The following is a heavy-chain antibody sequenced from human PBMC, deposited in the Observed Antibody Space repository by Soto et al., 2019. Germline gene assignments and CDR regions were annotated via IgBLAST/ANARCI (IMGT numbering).Heavy chain of an antibody. CDR1: GGSITSYY. V-gene: IGHV4-59*01. D-gene: IGHD3-22*01. Sequence: SETLSLTCTVSGGSITSYYWSWIRQPPGKGLEWIGYIYYSGSTNYNPSLKSRVTISVDTSKNQFSLKLSSVTAADTAVYYCERGGYYDSSGPVSGAFDIWGQGTMVTV. CDR2: IYYSGST. CDR3: ERGGYYDSSGPVSGAFDI. J-gene: IGHJ3*02.